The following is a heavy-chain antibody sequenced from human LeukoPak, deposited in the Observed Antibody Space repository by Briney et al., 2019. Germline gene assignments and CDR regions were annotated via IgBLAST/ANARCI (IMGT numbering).Heavy chain of an antibody. D-gene: IGHD5-12*01. Sequence: GGSLRLSCAASGFTFDDYTMHWVRQAPGKGLEWVSLIRWDGGNTYYADSVKGRFTISRDNSKNSLYLQMNSLRTEDTALYYCAQGPSGYDYYYYYYMDVWGKGTTVTVSS. CDR2: IRWDGGNT. CDR3: AQGPSGYDYYYYYYMDV. J-gene: IGHJ6*03. V-gene: IGHV3-43*01. CDR1: GFTFDDYT.